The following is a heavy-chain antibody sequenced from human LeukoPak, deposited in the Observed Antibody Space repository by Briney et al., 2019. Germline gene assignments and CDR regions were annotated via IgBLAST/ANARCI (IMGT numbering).Heavy chain of an antibody. D-gene: IGHD5-12*01. CDR2: IYYSGST. J-gene: IGHJ4*02. CDR3: ASSPEDSGPYYFDY. CDR1: GGSISSYY. Sequence: PSETLSLTCTVSGGSISSYYWSWIRQPPGKGLEWIGYIYYSGSTNYNPSLKSRVTISVDTSKNQFSLKLSSVTAADTAVHYCASSPEDSGPYYFDYWGQGTLVTVSS. V-gene: IGHV4-59*01.